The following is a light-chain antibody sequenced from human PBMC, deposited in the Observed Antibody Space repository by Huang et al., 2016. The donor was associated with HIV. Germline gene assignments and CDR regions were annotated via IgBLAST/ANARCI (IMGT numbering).Light chain of an antibody. CDR2: AAS. CDR3: QQYDIHPLT. J-gene: IGKJ3*01. Sequence: IRMTQSPSSLSASTGDRVTITCRANQDINTFLAWYQQRPGSVPKLLIYAASTLQSGVPSGFSGDGSGTDFTLTIGCLHSEDVATYYCQQYDIHPLTFGPGTRVDIK. CDR1: QDINTF. V-gene: IGKV1-8*01.